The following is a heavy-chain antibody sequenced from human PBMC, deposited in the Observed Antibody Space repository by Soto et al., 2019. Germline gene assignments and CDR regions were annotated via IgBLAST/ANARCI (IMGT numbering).Heavy chain of an antibody. CDR2: IYYSGST. CDR1: GGSISSYY. J-gene: IGHJ4*02. V-gene: IGHV4-59*01. D-gene: IGHD1-26*01. Sequence: SETLSLTCTVSGGSISSYYWSWIRQTPGKGLEWIGYIYYSGSTNYNPSVKGRFTISRDNSKDTLYLQMNSLRTEDTAVFYCAKTARYSGSYLDYWGQGTLVTVSS. CDR3: AKTARYSGSYLDY.